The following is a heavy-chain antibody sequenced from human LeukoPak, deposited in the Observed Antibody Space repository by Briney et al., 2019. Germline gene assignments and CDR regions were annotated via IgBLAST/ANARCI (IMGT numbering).Heavy chain of an antibody. J-gene: IGHJ4*02. V-gene: IGHV4-59*11. D-gene: IGHD4-11*01. Sequence: SETLSLTCTVSGGSISSHYWSWIRQPPGKGLEWIGYIYYSGSTNYNPSLKSRVTISVDTSKNQFSLKLSSVTAADTAVYYCAGWRSRGFERDYSNQYYFDYWGQGTLVTVSS. CDR2: IYYSGST. CDR3: AGWRSRGFERDYSNQYYFDY. CDR1: GGSISSHY.